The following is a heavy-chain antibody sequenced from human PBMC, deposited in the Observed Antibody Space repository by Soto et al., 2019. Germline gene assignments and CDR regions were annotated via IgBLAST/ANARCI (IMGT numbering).Heavy chain of an antibody. CDR2: ISYDGSNK. CDR3: AKGLAYNWNPGDWFDP. D-gene: IGHD1-20*01. CDR1: GFTFSSYG. V-gene: IGHV3-30*18. J-gene: IGHJ5*02. Sequence: GGSLRLSCAASGFTFSSYGMHWVRQAPGKGLEWVAVISYDGSNKYYADSVKGRFTISRDNSKNTLYLQMNSLRAEDTAVYYCAKGLAYNWNPGDWFDPWGQGTLVTVSS.